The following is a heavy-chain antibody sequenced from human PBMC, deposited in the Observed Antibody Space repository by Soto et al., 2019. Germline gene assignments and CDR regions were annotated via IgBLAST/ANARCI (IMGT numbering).Heavy chain of an antibody. CDR3: ARDPAATVTTRVRWFDP. V-gene: IGHV3-48*01. J-gene: IGHJ5*02. D-gene: IGHD4-17*01. CDR2: ISSSSSAI. Sequence: EVQLVESGGGLVQPGGSLRLSCAASGFTFSSNSMNWVRQAPGKGLEWVSYISSSSSAIYYADSVKGRFTISRDNAKNSLYLQMNSLRADDTAVYYCARDPAATVTTRVRWFDPWGHGTLVTVSS. CDR1: GFTFSSNS.